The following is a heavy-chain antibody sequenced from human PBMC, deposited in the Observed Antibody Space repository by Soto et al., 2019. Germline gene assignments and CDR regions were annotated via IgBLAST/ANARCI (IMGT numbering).Heavy chain of an antibody. J-gene: IGHJ4*02. CDR2: IYYSGST. D-gene: IGHD3-22*01. V-gene: IGHV4-31*03. Sequence: SETLSLTCSVSGGSVSSNIYYWTWIRQHPGKGPEWIGHIYYSGSTYYNPSLKSRVTTSLDMSKNQFSLKLTSVSAADTAVYYCARGYDYDSGGYLFDYWGQGTLVTGSS. CDR3: ARGYDYDSGGYLFDY. CDR1: GGSVSSNIYY.